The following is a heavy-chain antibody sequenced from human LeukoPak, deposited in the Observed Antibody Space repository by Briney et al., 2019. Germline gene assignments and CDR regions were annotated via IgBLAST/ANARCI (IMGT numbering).Heavy chain of an antibody. D-gene: IGHD1-7*01. CDR1: GFTFSSYG. J-gene: IGHJ4*02. V-gene: IGHV3-33*06. Sequence: PGRSLRLSCAASGFTFSSYGMHWVRQAPGKGLEWVAVIWYDGSNKYYADSVKGRFTISRDNSKNTLYLQMNSLRAEDTAVYYCAKDGLELPDYWGQGTLVTVSS. CDR3: AKDGLELPDY. CDR2: IWYDGSNK.